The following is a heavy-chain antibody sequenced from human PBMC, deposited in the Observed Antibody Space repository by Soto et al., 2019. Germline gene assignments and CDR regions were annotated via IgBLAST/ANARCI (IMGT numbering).Heavy chain of an antibody. Sequence: PSETLSLTCAVSGGSISSGGYSWSWIRQQPGKGLEWIGYIYHSGSTYYNPSLKSRVTISVDRSKNQFSLKLSSVTAADTAVYYCARDRENDYGEKYDFWFNPWGQGTLVTVSS. D-gene: IGHD4-17*01. J-gene: IGHJ5*02. CDR1: GGSISSGGYS. V-gene: IGHV4-30-2*01. CDR2: IYHSGST. CDR3: ARDRENDYGEKYDFWFNP.